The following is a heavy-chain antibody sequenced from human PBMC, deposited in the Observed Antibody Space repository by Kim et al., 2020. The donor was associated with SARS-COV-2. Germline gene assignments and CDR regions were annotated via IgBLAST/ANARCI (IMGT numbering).Heavy chain of an antibody. D-gene: IGHD2-8*01. V-gene: IGHV4-39*01. CDR2: T. Sequence: TFFTPSLPGRPTMSQDTSKNQFSLRLSSVTAADTAVYYCTKPRAWANTFDVWGRGTMVTVSS. CDR3: TKPRAWANTFDV. J-gene: IGHJ3*01.